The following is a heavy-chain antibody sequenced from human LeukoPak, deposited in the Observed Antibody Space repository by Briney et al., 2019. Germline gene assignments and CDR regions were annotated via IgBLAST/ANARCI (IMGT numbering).Heavy chain of an antibody. D-gene: IGHD2-2*02. Sequence: SETLSLTCTVSGGSISSYYWSWIRQPPGKGLEWIGNIYYSGSTNYNPSLKSRVTISVDTSKNQFSLKLSSVTAADTAVYYCARAGIVVVPAAITWFDPWGQGTLVTVSS. J-gene: IGHJ5*02. CDR2: IYYSGST. CDR3: ARAGIVVVPAAITWFDP. V-gene: IGHV4-59*01. CDR1: GGSISSYY.